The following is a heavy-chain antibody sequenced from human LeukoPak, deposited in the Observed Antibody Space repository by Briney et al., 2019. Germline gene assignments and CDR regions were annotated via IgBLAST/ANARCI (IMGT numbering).Heavy chain of an antibody. D-gene: IGHD3-22*01. J-gene: IGHJ4*02. CDR2: ISGSGGST. CDR1: GFTFSSYA. CDR3: AKTDGPKTYYYGY. V-gene: IGHV3-23*01. Sequence: PGGSLRLSCAASGFTFSSYAMSWVRQAPGKGREGVSAISGSGGSTYYADSVKGRFTISRDNSKNTLYLQMNSLRAEDTAVYYCAKTDGPKTYYYGYWGQGTLVTVSS.